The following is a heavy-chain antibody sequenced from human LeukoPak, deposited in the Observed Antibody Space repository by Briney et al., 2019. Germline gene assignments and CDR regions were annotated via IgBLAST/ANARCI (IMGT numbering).Heavy chain of an antibody. CDR1: GGSVSSTNW. D-gene: IGHD1-26*01. V-gene: IGHV4-4*02. J-gene: IGHJ4*02. CDR2: IYHSGST. Sequence: PSETLSLTCAVSGGSVSSTNWWSWVRQPPGKGLEWIGEIYHSGSTNYNPSLNSRVTVSVDTSNNQFSLKLSSVTAADTAVYYCVRQPSGSPGDYWGQGTLVTVSS. CDR3: VRQPSGSPGDY.